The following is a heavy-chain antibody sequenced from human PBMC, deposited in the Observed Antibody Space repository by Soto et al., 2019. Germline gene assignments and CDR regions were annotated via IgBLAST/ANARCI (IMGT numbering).Heavy chain of an antibody. J-gene: IGHJ6*02. V-gene: IGHV1-58*01. CDR1: GFTVTSSA. D-gene: IGHD2-15*01. CDR3: AAGGPSSLYCSGGSCSYYYVMDV. CDR2: VVVGSGNT. Sequence: SVKVSCKASGFTVTSSAVQWVRRARGQRLEWIGWVVVGSGNTNYAQMFQERVTITRDMSTSTAYMELSSLRSEDTAVYYCAAGGPSSLYCSGGSCSYYYVMDVWGQGTTVTVSS.